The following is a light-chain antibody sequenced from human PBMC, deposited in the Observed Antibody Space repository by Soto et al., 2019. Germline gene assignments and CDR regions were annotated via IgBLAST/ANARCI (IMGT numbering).Light chain of an antibody. CDR1: QGISDY. J-gene: IGKJ4*01. V-gene: IGKV1-9*01. Sequence: DIQLTQSPSFLSASVGDIVTISCRASQGISDYLAWYQQKPGKAPKLLIYGASTLQSGVPSRFIGRASGTAFTLNISSLQPEDFATYFCQQFNAYPLTFGGGTKLEIK. CDR3: QQFNAYPLT. CDR2: GAS.